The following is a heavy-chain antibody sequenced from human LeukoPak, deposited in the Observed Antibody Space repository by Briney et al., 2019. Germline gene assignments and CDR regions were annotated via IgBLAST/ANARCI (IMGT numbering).Heavy chain of an antibody. CDR1: GFTFSSYA. Sequence: GGSLRLSCAASGFTFSSYAMSWVRRAPGKGLEWVSAISGSGGSTYYADSVKGRFTISRDNSKNTLYMQMNSLRAEDTAVYYCAKEYYYDSSGYYDYWGQGTLVTVSS. CDR3: AKEYYYDSSGYYDY. D-gene: IGHD3-22*01. V-gene: IGHV3-23*01. CDR2: ISGSGGST. J-gene: IGHJ4*02.